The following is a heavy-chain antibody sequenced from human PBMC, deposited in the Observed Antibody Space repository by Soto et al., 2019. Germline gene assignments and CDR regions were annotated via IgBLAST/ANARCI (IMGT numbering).Heavy chain of an antibody. J-gene: IGHJ6*02. CDR2: IYYSGST. CDR1: GGSISSYY. V-gene: IGHV4-59*08. Sequence: PSETLSLTCTVSGGSISSYYWSWIRQPPGKGLEWIGYIYYSGSTNYNPSLKSRVTISVDTSKNQFSLKLSSVTAADTAVYHCARASTVVTDVWGQGTTVTVSS. CDR3: ARASTVVTDV. D-gene: IGHD4-17*01.